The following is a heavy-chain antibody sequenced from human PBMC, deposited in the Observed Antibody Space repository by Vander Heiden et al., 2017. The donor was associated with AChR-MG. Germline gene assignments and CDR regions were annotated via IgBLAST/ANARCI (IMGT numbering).Heavy chain of an antibody. CDR3: ASFAVAGTMGYYFDY. J-gene: IGHJ4*02. CDR1: GYSFPSYW. V-gene: IGHV5-51*01. CDR2: IYPGDSDT. Sequence: EVQLVQSGAEVKKPGESLKISCKGSGYSFPSYWIGWGRQMPGKGLEWMGIIYPGDSDTRYSPSCQGQVTISADKSISTAYLQWSSLKASDTAMYYCASFAVAGTMGYYFDYWGQGTLVTVSS. D-gene: IGHD6-19*01.